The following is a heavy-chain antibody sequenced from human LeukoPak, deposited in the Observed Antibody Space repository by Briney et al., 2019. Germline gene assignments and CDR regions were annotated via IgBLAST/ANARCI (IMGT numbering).Heavy chain of an antibody. CDR1: GYTFTGYY. J-gene: IGHJ5*02. D-gene: IGHD1-1*01. V-gene: IGHV1-2*02. CDR3: ARGGTTGTYIWFDP. Sequence: ASVTVSSKASGYTFTGYYMHWVRQAPGQGLEWMGWINTNSGGTNYAQKFQGRVTMTRDTSISTAYMELSRLRSDDTAVYYCARGGTTGTYIWFDPWGQGTLVTVSS. CDR2: INTNSGGT.